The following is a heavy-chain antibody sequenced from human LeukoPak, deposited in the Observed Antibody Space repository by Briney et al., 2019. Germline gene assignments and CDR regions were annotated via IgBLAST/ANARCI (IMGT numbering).Heavy chain of an antibody. V-gene: IGHV4-59*01. CDR1: GGPIHIYY. J-gene: IGHJ5*02. CDR2: IYYSGST. CDR3: ARFQQSSGYEPRANWFDP. Sequence: PSETLSLTCTVSGGPIHIYYWSWIRQPPGKGLEGIGYIYYSGSTNYNPSLKSRVTISVHTSKNQSSLKLRSVTAADTAVYYCARFQQSSGYEPRANWFDPWGQGTLVTVSS. D-gene: IGHD3-22*01.